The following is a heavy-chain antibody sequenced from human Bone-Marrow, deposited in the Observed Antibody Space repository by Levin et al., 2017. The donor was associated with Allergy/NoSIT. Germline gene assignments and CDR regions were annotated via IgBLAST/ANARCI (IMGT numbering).Heavy chain of an antibody. Sequence: SLKISCAASGFTFDDYAMHWVRQAPGKGLEWVSGISWNSGSIGYADSVKGRFTISRDNAKNSLYLQMNSLRAEDTALYYCAKDTSTMIVVVAHWGQGTLVTVSS. CDR3: AKDTSTMIVVVAH. CDR2: ISWNSGSI. CDR1: GFTFDDYA. J-gene: IGHJ4*02. D-gene: IGHD3-22*01. V-gene: IGHV3-9*01.